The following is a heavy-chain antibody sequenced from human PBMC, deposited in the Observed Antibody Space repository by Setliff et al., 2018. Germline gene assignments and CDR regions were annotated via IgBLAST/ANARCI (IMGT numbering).Heavy chain of an antibody. J-gene: IGHJ6*04. Sequence: EASVKVSCKVSGYTLTELSMHWVRQAPGKGLEWMGGFDPEDGETIYAQKFQGRVTMTEDTSTDTAYMELSSLRSEDTAVYYCATGFVGFGVVPRALDVWGKGTTVTVSS. V-gene: IGHV1-24*01. CDR3: ATGFVGFGVVPRALDV. CDR2: FDPEDGET. CDR1: GYTLTELS. D-gene: IGHD3-3*01.